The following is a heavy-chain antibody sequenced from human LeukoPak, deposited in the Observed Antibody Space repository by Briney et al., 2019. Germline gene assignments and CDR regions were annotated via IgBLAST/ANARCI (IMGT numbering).Heavy chain of an antibody. V-gene: IGHV4-39*07. CDR2: IYYSGTT. J-gene: IGHJ4*02. CDR3: ATTTIRLGY. CDR1: GGSISSSSNY. Sequence: SETLSFTCTVSGGSISSSSNYWGWIRQPPGKGLEWIGSIYYSGTTYYNPSLKSRVTISVDTSKNQFSLKLSSVTAADTAVYYCATTTIRLGYWGQGTLVTVSS. D-gene: IGHD1-26*01.